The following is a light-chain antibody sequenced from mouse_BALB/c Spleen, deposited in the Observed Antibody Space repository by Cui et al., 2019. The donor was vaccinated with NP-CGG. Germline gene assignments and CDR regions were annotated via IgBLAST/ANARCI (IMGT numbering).Light chain of an antibody. CDR1: TGAVTTSNY. CDR3: ALWYSNHWV. CDR2: GTN. V-gene: IGLV1*01. Sequence: ASVTQESCLTTSPCETVTLTCRSSTGAVTTSNYANWVQEKPDHLFTGLIGGTNNRAPGVPARFSGSLIGDKAALTITGAQTEDEAIYFCALWYSNHWVFGGGTKLTVL. J-gene: IGLJ1*01.